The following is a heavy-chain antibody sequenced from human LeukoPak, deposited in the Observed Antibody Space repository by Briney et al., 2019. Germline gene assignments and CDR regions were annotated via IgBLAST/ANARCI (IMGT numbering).Heavy chain of an antibody. CDR1: GFTFSSYA. V-gene: IGHV3-30-3*01. D-gene: IGHD4-17*01. CDR2: ISYDGSNK. J-gene: IGHJ5*02. CDR3: ARRSAVTTSRRGLDP. Sequence: GRSLRLSCAASGFTFSSYAMHWVRQAPGKGLEWVAVISYDGSNKYYADSVKGRFTISRDNSKNKLYLQMNSLRAEDTAVYYCARRSAVTTSRRGLDPWGQGTLVTVSS.